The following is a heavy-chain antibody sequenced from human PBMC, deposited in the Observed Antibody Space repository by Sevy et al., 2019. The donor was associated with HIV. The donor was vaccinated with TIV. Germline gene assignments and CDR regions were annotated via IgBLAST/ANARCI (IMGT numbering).Heavy chain of an antibody. CDR1: GFTFSTYA. CDR3: VIPFSGGGGGY. V-gene: IGHV3-30*09. CDR2: ISYDGFNK. J-gene: IGHJ4*02. D-gene: IGHD2-21*01. Sequence: GGSLRLPCAGSGFTFSTYAMHRVRQTPGRGLEWVSTISYDGFNKYYRDSVKGRFAISRDNSKNTQYLQMNSLRVEDTAVYYCVIPFSGGGGGYWGQGTLVTVSS.